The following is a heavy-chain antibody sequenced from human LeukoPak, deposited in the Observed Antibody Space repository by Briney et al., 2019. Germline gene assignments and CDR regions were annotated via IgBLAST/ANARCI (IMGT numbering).Heavy chain of an antibody. CDR1: GYTFTSYG. CDR2: ISAYNGNT. V-gene: IGHV1-18*01. J-gene: IGHJ4*02. CDR3: ARAAAMDGSGSYYSFFDY. Sequence: ASVTLSCKASGYTFTSYGISWVRQAPGQGLEWMGWISAYNGNTNYAQKLQGRVTMTTDTSTSTAYMELRSLRSDDTAVYYCARAAAMDGSGSYYSFFDYWGQGTLVTVSS. D-gene: IGHD3-10*01.